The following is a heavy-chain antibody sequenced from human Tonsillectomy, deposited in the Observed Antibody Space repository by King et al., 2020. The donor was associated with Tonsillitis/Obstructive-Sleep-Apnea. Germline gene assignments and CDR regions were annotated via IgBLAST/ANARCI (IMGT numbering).Heavy chain of an antibody. CDR1: GFTFSSYA. CDR3: AKDCGATGWEETHAFDI. CDR2: ISGSGGST. Sequence: VQLVESGGGLVQPGGSLRLSCAASGFTFSSYAMSWVRQAPGKGLEWVSAISGSGGSTYYADSVKGRFTISRDNSKNTLHLQMNSLRAEDTAVYYCAKDCGATGWEETHAFDIWGQGTMVTVSS. V-gene: IGHV3-23*04. D-gene: IGHD1-26*01. J-gene: IGHJ3*02.